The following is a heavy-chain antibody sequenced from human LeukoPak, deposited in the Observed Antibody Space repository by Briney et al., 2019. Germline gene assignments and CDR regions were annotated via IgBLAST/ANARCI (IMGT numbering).Heavy chain of an antibody. CDR2: IIPIFGTA. J-gene: IGHJ5*02. CDR3: ARGIVVVPAAAEGCSWFDP. Sequence: SVKVSCKASGGTFSSYAISWVRQAPGQGLEWMGGIIPIFGTANYAQKFQGRVTITADKSTSTAYMELSSLRSEDTAVYYCARGIVVVPAAAEGCSWFDPWGQGTLVTVSS. D-gene: IGHD2-2*01. CDR1: GGTFSSYA. V-gene: IGHV1-69*06.